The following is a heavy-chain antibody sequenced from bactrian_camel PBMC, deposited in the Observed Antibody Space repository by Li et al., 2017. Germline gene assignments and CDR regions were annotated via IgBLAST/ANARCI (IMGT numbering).Heavy chain of an antibody. CDR2: IDSRGTS. Sequence: HVQLVESGGDSVQAGGALRLSCAASGYIGGGTSYGWFRQGPGKDREGVAAIDSRGTSFYADSVKGRFTISKDSAKNTLYLQMSSLTPDDTGMYICAADEGLWAGDGGCSDFIHWGQGTQV. CDR1: GYIGGGTS. CDR3: AADEGLWAGDGGCSDFIH. V-gene: IGHV3S55*01. J-gene: IGHJ4*01. D-gene: IGHD6*01.